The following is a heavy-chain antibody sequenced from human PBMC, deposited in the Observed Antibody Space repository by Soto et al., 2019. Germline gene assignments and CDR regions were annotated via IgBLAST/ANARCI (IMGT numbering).Heavy chain of an antibody. D-gene: IGHD3-9*01. V-gene: IGHV4-39*01. Sequence: SETLSLTCTVAGDSISGSSSYWGWIRQSPGKGLEWIASISYSGSTYYNPSLQSRVTQSLDTSKNQFSLKLSSVTAADTATYYCARHDPEGTAMYYDILTLWGRGTPVTVSS. CDR2: ISYSGST. J-gene: IGHJ4*02. CDR1: GDSISGSSSY. CDR3: ARHDPEGTAMYYDILTL.